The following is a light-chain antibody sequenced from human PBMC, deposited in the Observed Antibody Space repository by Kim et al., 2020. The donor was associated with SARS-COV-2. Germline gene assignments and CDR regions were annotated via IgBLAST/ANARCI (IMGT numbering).Light chain of an antibody. CDR2: GAS. J-gene: IGKJ1*01. V-gene: IGKV3-20*01. CDR1: QTVTSNY. Sequence: SPAERATLSCRASQTVTSNYLAWYQQKPGQAPRLLIYGASSRATGIPDRFSGSGSGTDFTLTISRLEPEDFAVYYCQQYGSSPATFGQGTKVDIK. CDR3: QQYGSSPAT.